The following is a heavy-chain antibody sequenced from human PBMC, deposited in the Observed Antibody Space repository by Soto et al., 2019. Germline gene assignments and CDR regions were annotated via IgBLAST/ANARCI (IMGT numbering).Heavy chain of an antibody. D-gene: IGHD3-10*01. CDR1: GFTFTRYS. CDR3: ARESGDLTSNFDY. V-gene: IGHV3-21*06. Sequence: GGSLRLSCAASGFTFTRYSMKWVRQAPGKGLEWVSSISSTTNYIYYGASMKGRFTISRDNAKNSLYLEMNSLRAEDTAVYYCARESGDLTSNFDYWGQGTLVTVS. CDR2: ISSTTNYI. J-gene: IGHJ4*02.